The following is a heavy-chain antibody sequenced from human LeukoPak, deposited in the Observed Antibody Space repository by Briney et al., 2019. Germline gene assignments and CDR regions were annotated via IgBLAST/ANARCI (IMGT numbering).Heavy chain of an antibody. CDR3: ARIEYDSSGYYYGY. CDR2: IKQDGSEK. V-gene: IGHV3-7*01. D-gene: IGHD3-22*01. J-gene: IGHJ4*02. Sequence: GGSLRLSCTASGFTFSSYWMTWVRQAPGKGLEWVANIKQDGSEKYYVDSVKGRFTISRDNAKNSLYLQMNSPRAEDTAVYYCARIEYDSSGYYYGYWGQGTLVTVSS. CDR1: GFTFSSYW.